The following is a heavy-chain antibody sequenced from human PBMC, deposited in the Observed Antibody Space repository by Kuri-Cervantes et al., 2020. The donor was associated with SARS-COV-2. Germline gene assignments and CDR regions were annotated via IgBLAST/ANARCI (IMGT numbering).Heavy chain of an antibody. J-gene: IGHJ6*02. D-gene: IGHD1-7*01. CDR2: INPNSGGT. V-gene: IGHV1-2*02. CDR1: GYTFTGYY. Sequence: ASVKVSCKASGYTFTGYYMHWVRQAPGQGLEWMGWINPNSGGTNYAQKFQGRVTMTRDTSISTAYMELSRLRSDDTAVYYCASLTGTTGGRYYYYGTDVWGQGTTVTVSS. CDR3: ASLTGTTGGRYYYYGTDV.